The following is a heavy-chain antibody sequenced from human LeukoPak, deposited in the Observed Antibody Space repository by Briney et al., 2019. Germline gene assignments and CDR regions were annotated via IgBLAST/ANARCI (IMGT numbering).Heavy chain of an antibody. CDR2: INHSGST. CDR3: ARAPRIVGARPFDY. Sequence: SETLSLTCAVYGGSFSGYYWSWIRQPPGKGLEWIGEINHSGSTNYNPSLKSRVTISVDTSENQFSLKLSSVTAADTAVYYCARAPRIVGARPFDYWGQGTLVTVSS. J-gene: IGHJ4*02. D-gene: IGHD1-26*01. CDR1: GGSFSGYY. V-gene: IGHV4-34*01.